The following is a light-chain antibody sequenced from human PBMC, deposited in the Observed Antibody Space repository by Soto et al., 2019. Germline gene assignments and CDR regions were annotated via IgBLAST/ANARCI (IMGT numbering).Light chain of an antibody. V-gene: IGLV2-23*02. CDR3: CSYAGSSTLV. CDR2: EVS. J-gene: IGLJ2*01. Sequence: QSVLTQPASVSGSPGQSITISCTGTSSDVGSYNLVSWYQQHPGKAPKRMIYEVSKRPSGVSNRFSGSKSGNTASLTISGLQAEYEADYYCCSYAGSSTLVFGGGTKLTVL. CDR1: SSDVGSYNL.